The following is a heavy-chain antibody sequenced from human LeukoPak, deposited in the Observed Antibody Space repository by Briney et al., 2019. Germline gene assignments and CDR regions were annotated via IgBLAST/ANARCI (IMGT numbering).Heavy chain of an antibody. CDR3: ARASNSPFDY. V-gene: IGHV3-21*01. D-gene: IGHD2-21*01. Sequence: GGSLRHSCAASGFTFNTYTLNWVRQAPGQGLEWLSSISSSSAYIFYADSVKGRFTISRDNAKNTLYLQMNSLRAEDTAVYYCARASNSPFDYWGQGTLVTVSS. CDR2: ISSSSAYI. CDR1: GFTFNTYT. J-gene: IGHJ4*02.